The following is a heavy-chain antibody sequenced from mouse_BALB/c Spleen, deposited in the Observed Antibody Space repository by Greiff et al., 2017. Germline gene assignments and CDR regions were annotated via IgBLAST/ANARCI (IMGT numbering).Heavy chain of an antibody. J-gene: IGHJ3*01. V-gene: IGHV3-2*02. Sequence: EVKLMESGPGLVKPSQSLSLTCTVTGYSITSDYAWHWIRQFPGNKLEWMGYISYSGSTSYNPSLKSRISITRDTSKNQFFLQLNSVTTEDTATYYCARSHYYGRAWFAYWGQGTLVTVSA. CDR3: ARSHYYGRAWFAY. CDR1: GYSITSDYA. CDR2: ISYSGST. D-gene: IGHD1-2*01.